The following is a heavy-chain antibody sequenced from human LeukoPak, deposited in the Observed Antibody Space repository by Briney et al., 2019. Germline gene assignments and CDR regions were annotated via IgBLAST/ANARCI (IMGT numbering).Heavy chain of an antibody. CDR3: AKDRISIVVVTTIDY. CDR1: GFTFSDFG. J-gene: IGHJ4*02. V-gene: IGHV3-30*18. CDR2: ISYDGSNK. D-gene: IGHD2-21*02. Sequence: GRSLRLSCAASGFTFSDFGMHWVRPAPGKGLEWVAVISYDGSNKYYADSVKGRFTISRDNSKNTLYLQMNSLRAEDTAVYYCAKDRISIVVVTTIDYWGQGTLVTVSS.